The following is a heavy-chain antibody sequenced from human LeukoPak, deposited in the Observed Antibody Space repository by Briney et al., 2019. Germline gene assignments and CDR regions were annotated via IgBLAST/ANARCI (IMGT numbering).Heavy chain of an antibody. CDR2: ISSSSSYI. CDR3: ARDRSSSWRDIFDY. CDR1: GFTFSSYS. V-gene: IGHV3-21*01. Sequence: GGSLRLSCAASGFTFSSYSMNWVRQAPGKGLEWVSSISSSSSYIYYADSVKGRFSISRDNAKNSLYLQMNSLRAEDTAVYYCARDRSSSWRDIFDYWGQGTLVTVSS. J-gene: IGHJ4*02. D-gene: IGHD6-13*01.